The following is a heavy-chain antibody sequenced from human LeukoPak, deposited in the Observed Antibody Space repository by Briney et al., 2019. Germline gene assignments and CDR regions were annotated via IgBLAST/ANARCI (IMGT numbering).Heavy chain of an antibody. CDR2: ISAYNGNT. CDR1: GYTFTSYG. Sequence: GASVKVSCKASGYTFTSYGISWVRQAPGQGLEWMGWISAYNGNTNYAQKLQGRVTMTTDTSTSTAYMELRSLRSDDTAVYYCATVLGRQRLDWFDPWGQGTLVTVSS. V-gene: IGHV1-18*01. D-gene: IGHD3-16*01. J-gene: IGHJ5*02. CDR3: ATVLGRQRLDWFDP.